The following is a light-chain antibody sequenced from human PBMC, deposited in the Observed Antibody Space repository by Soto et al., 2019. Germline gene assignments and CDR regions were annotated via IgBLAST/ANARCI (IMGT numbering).Light chain of an antibody. J-gene: IGLJ1*01. V-gene: IGLV1-44*01. CDR3: AAWYDSLNGYV. Sequence: QSVLTQPPSASGTPGQRVTISCSGGSSNIGTNAVNWYQQLPGTAPKLLIYNNNQRPSGVPDRFSGSKSGTSASLAISGLQSEDEADYYCAAWYDSLNGYVFGTGIKLTVL. CDR1: SSNIGTNA. CDR2: NNN.